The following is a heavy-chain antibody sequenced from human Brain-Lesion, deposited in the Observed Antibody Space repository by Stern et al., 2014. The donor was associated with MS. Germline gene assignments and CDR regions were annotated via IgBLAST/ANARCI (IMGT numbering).Heavy chain of an antibody. CDR3: ATYYYDSTGYNDF. J-gene: IGHJ4*02. Sequence: VQLVESGAEVKKPGASVKVSCKASGYTFTGYYMHWVRQGPGQGLEWMGWINPKSGGTNYAQKFQGWVTMTRDTSINTAYMELSRLRSDDTAVYYCATYYYDSTGYNDFWGQGTLVTVSS. CDR2: INPKSGGT. CDR1: GYTFTGYY. V-gene: IGHV1-2*04. D-gene: IGHD3-22*01.